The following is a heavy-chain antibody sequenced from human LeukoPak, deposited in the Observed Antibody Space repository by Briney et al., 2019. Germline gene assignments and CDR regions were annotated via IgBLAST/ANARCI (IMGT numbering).Heavy chain of an antibody. CDR2: ISGNGDNT. CDR3: AKTLSSGWSGKYYFDY. V-gene: IGHV3-23*01. D-gene: IGHD6-19*01. J-gene: IGHJ4*02. Sequence: GGSLRLSCAASGFTFSTYAISWVRQAPGKGLEWVSGISGNGDNTYYADSVKGRFTIYRDDSKSRLSLQMNSLRAEDTAVYYCAKTLSSGWSGKYYFDYWGQGTLVSVSS. CDR1: GFTFSTYA.